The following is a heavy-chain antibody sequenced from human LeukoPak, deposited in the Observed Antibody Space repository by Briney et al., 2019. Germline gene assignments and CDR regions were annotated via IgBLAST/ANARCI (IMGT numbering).Heavy chain of an antibody. V-gene: IGHV3-30-3*01. CDR3: ARAPITMIVVVIPLPFDY. CDR1: GFTFSSYA. D-gene: IGHD3-22*01. CDR2: ISYDGSNK. J-gene: IGHJ4*02. Sequence: GGSLRLSCAASGFTFSSYAMHWVRQAPGKGLEWVAVISYDGSNKYYADSVKGRFTISRDNSKNTLYLQMNSLRAEDTAAYYCARAPITMIVVVIPLPFDYWGQGTLVTVSS.